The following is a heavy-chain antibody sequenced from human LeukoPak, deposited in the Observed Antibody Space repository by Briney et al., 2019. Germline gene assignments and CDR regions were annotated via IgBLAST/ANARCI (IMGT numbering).Heavy chain of an antibody. V-gene: IGHV4-30-4*08. CDR2: IYYSGST. D-gene: IGHD6-6*01. CDR1: GGSISSGDYY. Sequence: SQTLSLTCTVSGGSISSGDYYWRWIRQPPGKGLEWIGYIYYSGSTYYNPSLKSRVTISVDTSKNQFSLKLSSVTAADTAVYYSARDGDSSSSDAGWFDHWGPGTLVTVSS. J-gene: IGHJ5*02. CDR3: ARDGDSSSSDAGWFDH.